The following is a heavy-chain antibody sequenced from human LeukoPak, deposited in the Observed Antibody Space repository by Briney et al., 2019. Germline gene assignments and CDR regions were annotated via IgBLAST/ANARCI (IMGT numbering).Heavy chain of an antibody. V-gene: IGHV3-66*01. D-gene: IGHD3-3*01. CDR3: ARGTGSITIFGVVIPESPFDY. CDR1: GFTVSSNY. Sequence: GGSLRLSCAASGFTVSSNYMSWVRRAPGKGLEWVSVIYSGGSTYYADSVKGRFTISRDNSKNTLYLQMNSLRAEDTAVYYCARGTGSITIFGVVIPESPFDYWGQGTLVTVSS. J-gene: IGHJ4*02. CDR2: IYSGGST.